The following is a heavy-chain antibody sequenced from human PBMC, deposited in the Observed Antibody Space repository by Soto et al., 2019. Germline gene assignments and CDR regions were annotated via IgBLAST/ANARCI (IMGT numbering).Heavy chain of an antibody. CDR1: GGFISSGGYY. CDR2: ISYTGST. D-gene: IGHD2-2*01. Sequence: PSETLSLTCTVSGGFISSGGYYWTWIRQHPGKGLEWIGYISYTGSTYYIPSLKSRVTISVDTSKNQFSLKLSSVAAADTAVYFCARVGEYCSSTSCDHYYSYGMDVWGQGTTVTVSS. J-gene: IGHJ6*02. V-gene: IGHV4-31*03. CDR3: ARVGEYCSSTSCDHYYSYGMDV.